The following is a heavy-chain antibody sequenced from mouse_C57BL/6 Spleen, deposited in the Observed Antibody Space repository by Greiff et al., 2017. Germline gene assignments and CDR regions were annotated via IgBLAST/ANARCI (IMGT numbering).Heavy chain of an antibody. Sequence: EVQLVESGGGLVKPGGSLKLSCAASGFTFSDYGMHWVRQAPEKGLEWVAYISSGSSTIYYADTVKGRFTISRDNAKNTLFLQMTSLRSEDTAMYYCARRDYDGEETMDYWGQGTSVTVSS. CDR1: GFTFSDYG. J-gene: IGHJ4*01. CDR3: ARRDYDGEETMDY. CDR2: ISSGSSTI. D-gene: IGHD2-4*01. V-gene: IGHV5-17*01.